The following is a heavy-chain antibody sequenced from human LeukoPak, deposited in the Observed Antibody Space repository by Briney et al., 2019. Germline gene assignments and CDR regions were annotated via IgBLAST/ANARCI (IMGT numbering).Heavy chain of an antibody. CDR3: AREVGVVAHQGGWFDP. D-gene: IGHD2-2*01. CDR2: INPNSGGT. Sequence: ASVKVSCKAAGYTLTGYYMHWVRQAPGQGLEWMGRINPNSGGTNYAQKFQGRVTMTRDTSISTAYMELTRLRSDDTAAYYCAREVGVVAHQGGWFDPWGQGTLVTVSS. CDR1: GYTLTGYY. J-gene: IGHJ5*02. V-gene: IGHV1-2*06.